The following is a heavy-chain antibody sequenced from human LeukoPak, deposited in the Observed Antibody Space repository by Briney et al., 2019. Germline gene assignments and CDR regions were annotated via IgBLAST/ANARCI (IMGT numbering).Heavy chain of an antibody. CDR2: ISAYNGNT. D-gene: IGHD5-18*01. CDR1: GYTFTSYG. CDR3: ARDGGRYSYGVWSPIDY. V-gene: IGHV1-18*01. Sequence: GASVKVSCKASGYTFTSYGISWVRQAPGQGLEWMGWISAYNGNTNYAQKLQGRVTMTTDTSTSTAYMELRSLRSDDTAVYYCARDGGRYSYGVWSPIDYWGQGTLVTVSS. J-gene: IGHJ4*02.